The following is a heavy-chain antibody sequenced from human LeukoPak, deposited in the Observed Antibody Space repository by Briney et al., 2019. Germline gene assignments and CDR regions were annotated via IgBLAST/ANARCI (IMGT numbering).Heavy chain of an antibody. CDR3: ARVGDHFHWYLDL. D-gene: IGHD3-3*02. Sequence: QPGGSLRLSCAASGFTVSTNYMNWVRQAPGKGLEWVSILYSGSSTYYADSVEGRFTISRDSSKNTLFLQMNGLRAEDTAVYYCARVGDHFHWYLDLWGRGTLVTVSS. CDR2: LYSGSST. V-gene: IGHV3-53*01. J-gene: IGHJ2*01. CDR1: GFTVSTNY.